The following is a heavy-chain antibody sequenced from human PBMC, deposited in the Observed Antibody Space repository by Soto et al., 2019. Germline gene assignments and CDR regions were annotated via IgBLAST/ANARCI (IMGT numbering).Heavy chain of an antibody. J-gene: IGHJ6*02. Sequence: GASVKVSCKASGYTFTSYGISWVRQAPGQGLEWMGWISAYNGNTNYAQKLQGRVTMTTDTSTSTAYMELRSLRSDDTAVYYCARDQVVRGATRTNYGMDVWGQGTTVTVSS. V-gene: IGHV1-18*01. CDR2: ISAYNGNT. CDR3: ARDQVVRGATRTNYGMDV. CDR1: GYTFTSYG. D-gene: IGHD3-10*01.